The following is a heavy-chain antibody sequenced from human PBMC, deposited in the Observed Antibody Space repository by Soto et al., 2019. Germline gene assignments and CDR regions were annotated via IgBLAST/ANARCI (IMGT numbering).Heavy chain of an antibody. CDR1: GGTFSSYA. Sequence: QVQLVQSGAEVKKPGSSVKVSCKASGGTFSSYAISWVRQAPGQGLEWMGGIIPIFGTANYAQKFQGRVTITADESTSTAYMGLSSLRSEDTAVYYCARSGGYCSGGSCPTYSWFDPWGQGTLVTVSS. J-gene: IGHJ5*02. CDR2: IIPIFGTA. CDR3: ARSGGYCSGGSCPTYSWFDP. D-gene: IGHD2-15*01. V-gene: IGHV1-69*01.